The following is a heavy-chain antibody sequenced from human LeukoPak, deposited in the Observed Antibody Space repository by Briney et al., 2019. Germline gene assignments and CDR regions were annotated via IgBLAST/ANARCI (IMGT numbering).Heavy chain of an antibody. CDR1: GFTFSSYA. CDR2: ISGSGGST. Sequence: GGSLRLSCAASGFTFSSYAMSWVRQAPGKGLEWVSAISGSGGSTYYADPVKGRFTISRDNSKNTLYLQMNSLRAEDTAVYYCAKDKAEDGYNWGPMDVWGKGTTVTVSS. V-gene: IGHV3-23*01. CDR3: AKDKAEDGYNWGPMDV. D-gene: IGHD5-24*01. J-gene: IGHJ6*03.